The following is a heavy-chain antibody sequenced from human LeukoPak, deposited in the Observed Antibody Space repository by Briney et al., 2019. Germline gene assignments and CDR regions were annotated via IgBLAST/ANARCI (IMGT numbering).Heavy chain of an antibody. V-gene: IGHV1-2*02. J-gene: IGHJ4*02. D-gene: IGHD3-16*02. CDR2: INPNSGGT. CDR1: GYTFTGYD. CDR3: ARVAYDYVWGSYRYLDY. Sequence: ASVKVSCKASGYTFTGYDMHWVRQAPGQGLEWMGWINPNSGGTNYAQKFQGRVTMTRDTSISTAYMELSRLRSDDTAVYYCARVAYDYVWGSYRYLDYWGQGTLVTVSS.